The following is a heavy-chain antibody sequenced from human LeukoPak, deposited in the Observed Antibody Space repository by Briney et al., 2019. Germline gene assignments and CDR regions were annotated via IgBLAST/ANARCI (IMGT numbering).Heavy chain of an antibody. CDR2: TYYRSRWYT. V-gene: IGHV6-1*01. CDR3: ARYDYGDYASFDY. CDR1: GDSVSSNTAA. J-gene: IGHJ4*02. D-gene: IGHD4-17*01. Sequence: SQTLSLTCAISGDSVSSNTAAWNWIRQSPSRGLEYLGRTYYRSRWYTDYAPSVTGRITINPDTSKNQFPLKLSSVTAADTAVYYCARYDYGDYASFDYWGQGTLVTVSS.